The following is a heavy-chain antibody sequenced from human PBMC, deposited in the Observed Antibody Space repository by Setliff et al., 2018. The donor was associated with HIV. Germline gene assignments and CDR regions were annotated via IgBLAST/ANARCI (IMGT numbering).Heavy chain of an antibody. J-gene: IGHJ6*02. CDR1: GGSISSSNW. D-gene: IGHD3-10*01. CDR3: VRDNSYYYGSGGHHFYGVDV. V-gene: IGHV4-4*02. Sequence: SETLSLTCAVSGGSISSSNWWSWVRQPPGKGLEWIGEIYHSGSTNYNPSLKSRVTISVDTSKNQFSLNLSSVTAADTAVYYCVRDNSYYYGSGGHHFYGVDVWGQGATVTVSS. CDR2: IYHSGST.